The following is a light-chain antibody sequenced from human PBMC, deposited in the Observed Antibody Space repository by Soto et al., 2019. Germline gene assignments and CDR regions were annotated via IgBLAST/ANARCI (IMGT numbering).Light chain of an antibody. CDR3: MKALQTPL. CDR2: LGS. Sequence: DIVVTQSPLSLPVTXGEPASISCRSSQSLLHINGYNYLDWYLQKPGQSPQLLIYLGSNRASGVPDRFSGSGSGTDFTLKISRVEAEDVGVYYCMKALQTPLFGGGTKVDIK. CDR1: QSLLHINGYNY. V-gene: IGKV2-28*01. J-gene: IGKJ4*01.